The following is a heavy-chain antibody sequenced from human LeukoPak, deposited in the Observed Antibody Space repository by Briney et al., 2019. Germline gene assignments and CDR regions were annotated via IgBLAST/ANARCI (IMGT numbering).Heavy chain of an antibody. CDR1: GFAFRTYW. D-gene: IGHD6-6*01. CDR2: IKVDGSQI. CDR3: ARGSSANWFDP. J-gene: IGHJ5*02. Sequence: GGSLRLSCAASGFAFRTYWMSWVRQAPGKGLEWVANIKVDGSQIDYVDSVKGGFTISRDNAKNSLYLQMNSLRAEDTAVYYCARGSSANWFDPWGQGTLVSVSS. V-gene: IGHV3-7*01.